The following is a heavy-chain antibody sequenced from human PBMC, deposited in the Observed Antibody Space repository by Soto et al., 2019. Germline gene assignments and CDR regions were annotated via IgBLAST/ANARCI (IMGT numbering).Heavy chain of an antibody. Sequence: PSETLSLTCTVSGGSISSGGYYWSWIRQHPGKGLEWIGYIYYSGSTYYNPSLKSRVTISVDTSKNQFSLKLSSVTAADTAVYYCARAYDYGEGEAFDIWGQGTMVTVSS. D-gene: IGHD4-17*01. V-gene: IGHV4-31*03. CDR1: GGSISSGGYY. J-gene: IGHJ3*02. CDR3: ARAYDYGEGEAFDI. CDR2: IYYSGST.